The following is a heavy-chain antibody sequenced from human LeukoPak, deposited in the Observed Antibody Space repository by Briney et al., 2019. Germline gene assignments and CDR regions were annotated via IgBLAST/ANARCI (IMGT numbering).Heavy chain of an antibody. J-gene: IGHJ4*02. CDR1: YY. Sequence: YYXSXIRQPPGKGLEWIGEINHSGSTNYNPSLKSRVTISVDTSKNRFSLKLSSVTAADTAVYYCARGRQADYWGQGTLVTVSS. CDR2: INHSGST. CDR3: ARGRQADY. V-gene: IGHV4-34*01.